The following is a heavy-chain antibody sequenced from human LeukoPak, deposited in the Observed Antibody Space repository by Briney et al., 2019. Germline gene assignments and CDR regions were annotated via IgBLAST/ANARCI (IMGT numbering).Heavy chain of an antibody. J-gene: IGHJ4*02. V-gene: IGHV2-70*11. CDR1: GFSLSTSGMC. CDR2: IDWDDGK. D-gene: IGHD3-22*01. CDR3: ARIYYYDSSGQDSSLDY. Sequence: SGPALVKPTQTLTLTCTFSGFSLSTSGMCVSWIRQPPGKALEWLARIDWDDGKYYSTSLKTRLTISKDTSKNQVVLTMTNMDPVDTATYYCARIYYYDSSGQDSSLDYWGQGTLVTVSS.